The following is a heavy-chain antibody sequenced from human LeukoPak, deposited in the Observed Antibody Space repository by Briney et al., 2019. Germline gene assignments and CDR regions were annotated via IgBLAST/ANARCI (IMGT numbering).Heavy chain of an antibody. D-gene: IGHD1-1*01. V-gene: IGHV3-33*01. CDR1: GFTFSSYG. Sequence: GGSLRLSCAASGFTFSSYGMHSVRQAPGKGLEWEAVIWYDGSNKYYADSVKGRFTISRDNAKDSLYLQMNSLRTEDTAVYYCARGTRTTGTTLDYWGQGTLVTVSS. CDR3: ARGTRTTGTTLDY. CDR2: IWYDGSNK. J-gene: IGHJ4*02.